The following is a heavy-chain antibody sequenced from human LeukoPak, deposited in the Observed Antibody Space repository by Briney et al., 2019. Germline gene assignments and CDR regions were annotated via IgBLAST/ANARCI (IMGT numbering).Heavy chain of an antibody. CDR3: ARDVDATVDRYWFDP. CDR2: IIPIFGTA. J-gene: IGHJ5*02. V-gene: IGHV1-69*13. Sequence: ASVKVSCKASGGTFSSYAISWVRQAPGQGLEWMGGIIPIFGTANYAQKFQGRVTITADESTSTAYMELSSLRSEDTAVYYCARDVDATVDRYWFDPWGQGTLVTVSS. CDR1: GGTFSSYA. D-gene: IGHD4-23*01.